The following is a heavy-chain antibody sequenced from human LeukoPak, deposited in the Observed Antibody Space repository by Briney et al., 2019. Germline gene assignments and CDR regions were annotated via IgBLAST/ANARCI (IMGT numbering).Heavy chain of an antibody. D-gene: IGHD6-13*01. V-gene: IGHV3-53*01. Sequence: PGGSLRLSCAASGFTFSSYAMSWVRQAPGKGLEWVSVIYSGGSTYYADSVKGRFTISRDNSKNTLYLQMNSLRAEDTAVYYCASPSSSSWYGDAFDIWGQGTMVTVSS. CDR1: GFTFSSYA. CDR2: IYSGGST. CDR3: ASPSSSSWYGDAFDI. J-gene: IGHJ3*02.